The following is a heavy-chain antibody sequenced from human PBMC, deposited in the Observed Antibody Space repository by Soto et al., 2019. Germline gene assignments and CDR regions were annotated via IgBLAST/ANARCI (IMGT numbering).Heavy chain of an antibody. D-gene: IGHD1-1*01. V-gene: IGHV4-34*01. CDR3: ARVLFFRRLEFDY. CDR1: GGSFSGYY. CDR2: INHSGST. J-gene: IGHJ4*02. Sequence: SETLSLTCAVYGGSFSGYYWSWIRQPPGKGLEWIGEINHSGSTNYNPSLKSRVTISVDTSKNQFSLNLSSVTAADTAVYYCARVLFFRRLEFDYWGQGTLVTVSS.